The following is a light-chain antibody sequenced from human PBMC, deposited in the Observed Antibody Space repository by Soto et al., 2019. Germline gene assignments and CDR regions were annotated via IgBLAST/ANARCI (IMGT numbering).Light chain of an antibody. CDR1: QSVSSSF. J-gene: IGKJ1*01. CDR3: QQYDSSPWT. CDR2: GAS. V-gene: IGKV3-20*01. Sequence: EIVLTQSPGTLSLSPGERATLSCRASQSVSSSFLAWYQQKPGQAPRLLIYGASSRATGIPDRFSGSGSGTEFTLTISSLQPEDCAVYYCQQYDSSPWTFGQGTKVEIK.